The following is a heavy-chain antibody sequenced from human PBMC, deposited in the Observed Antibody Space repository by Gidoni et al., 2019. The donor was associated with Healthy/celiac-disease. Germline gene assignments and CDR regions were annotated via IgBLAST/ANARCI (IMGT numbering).Heavy chain of an antibody. CDR3: ARVLRRFAYFDY. V-gene: IGHV4-31*03. CDR1: GGSISSGGYY. D-gene: IGHD1-26*01. Sequence: QVQLQESGPRLVKPSQTLSLTCTVSGGSISSGGYYWSWIRQHPGKGLEWIGYLYYSGSTYYNPSLKSRVTISVDTSKNQFSLKLSSVTAADTAVYYCARVLRRFAYFDYWGQGTLVTVSS. CDR2: LYYSGST. J-gene: IGHJ4*02.